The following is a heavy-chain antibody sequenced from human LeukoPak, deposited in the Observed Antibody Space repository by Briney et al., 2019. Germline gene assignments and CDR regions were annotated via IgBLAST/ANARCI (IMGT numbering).Heavy chain of an antibody. D-gene: IGHD3-10*01. CDR2: INHSGST. CDR3: ASKGVKMVRGVTGTYYYYYMDV. V-gene: IGHV4-34*01. CDR1: GGSFSSYY. Sequence: PSETLSLTCAVYGGSFSSYYWSWIRQPPGKGLEWIGEINHSGSTNYNPSLKSRVTISVDTSKNQFSLKLSSVTAADTAVYYCASKGVKMVRGVTGTYYYYYMDVWGKGTTVTVSS. J-gene: IGHJ6*03.